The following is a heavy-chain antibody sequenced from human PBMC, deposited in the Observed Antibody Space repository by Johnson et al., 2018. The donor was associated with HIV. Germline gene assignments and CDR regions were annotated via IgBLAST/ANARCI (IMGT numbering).Heavy chain of an antibody. Sequence: VQLVESGGGLVQPGGSLRLSCAASGFTFSSYAMSWVRQAPGKGLEWVSAISGSGGSTYYADSVKGRFTISRDNSKNTLYLQMNSLRAEDTAVYYCAKGGAGLLWFGLMTFDIWGQGTMVTVSS. CDR3: AKGGAGLLWFGLMTFDI. V-gene: IGHV3-23*04. CDR1: GFTFSSYA. CDR2: ISGSGGST. D-gene: IGHD3-10*01. J-gene: IGHJ3*02.